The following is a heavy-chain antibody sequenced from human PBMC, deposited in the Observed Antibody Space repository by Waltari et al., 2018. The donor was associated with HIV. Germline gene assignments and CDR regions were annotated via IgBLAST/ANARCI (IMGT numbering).Heavy chain of an antibody. J-gene: IGHJ4*02. V-gene: IGHV3-7*01. CDR3: ARYNDDGGGFDS. D-gene: IGHD1-20*01. CDR1: GFPFRPYW. CDR2: IKQDGGQQ. Sequence: EVQLVESGGGLVQPGGSLSPSCAASGFPFRPYWMSWVRQAPGKGLEWVAIIKQDGGQQYYVGSVRGRFTISRDNAKTSMSVQMNSLRAEDTAVYYCARYNDDGGGFDSWGQGTLVTVSS.